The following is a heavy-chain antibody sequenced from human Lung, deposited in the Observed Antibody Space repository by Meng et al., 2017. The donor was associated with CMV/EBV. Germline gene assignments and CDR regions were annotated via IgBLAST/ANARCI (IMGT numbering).Heavy chain of an antibody. CDR3: AKVRGYCSSTSCSPLHY. Sequence: GEXXTISCAASGFTFSSYAMSWVRQAPGKGLEWVSVIYSGGSSTYYADSVKGRFTISRDNSKNTLYLQMNSLRAEDTAVYYCAKVRGYCSSTSCSPLHYWXQGTLVTVSS. J-gene: IGHJ4*02. D-gene: IGHD2-2*01. V-gene: IGHV3-23*03. CDR1: GFTFSSYA. CDR2: IYSGGSST.